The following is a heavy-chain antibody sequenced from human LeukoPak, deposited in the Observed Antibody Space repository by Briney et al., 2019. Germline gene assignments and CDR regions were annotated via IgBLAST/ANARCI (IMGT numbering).Heavy chain of an antibody. CDR3: ARWGPATTRVTTDHSWFDT. D-gene: IGHD2-21*02. CDR1: GGSFSENY. J-gene: IGHJ5*02. V-gene: IGHV4-34*01. Sequence: SETLSLTCAVYGGSFSENYFWSWIRQPPGKGLEWIGEINNSGSTNYNASLKSRVTISLDTSKNQFSLKVTSVDAADTAIYYCARWGPATTRVTTDHSWFDTWGQGTLVTVSS. CDR2: INNSGST.